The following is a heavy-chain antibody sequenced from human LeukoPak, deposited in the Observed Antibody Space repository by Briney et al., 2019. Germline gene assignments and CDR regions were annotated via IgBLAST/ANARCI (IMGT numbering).Heavy chain of an antibody. CDR2: IHSDGAT. V-gene: IGHV3-66*01. D-gene: IGHD3-10*01. Sequence: GGSLRLSCAASGFPVSSYYMAWVRQAPGKGLECVSFIHSDGATKYAGSVRGRFIISRDNSKSTMFLQMNSLRAEGTAVYYCAKLGGDPRYYYYYYMDVWGKGTTVTVSS. CDR1: GFPVSSYY. J-gene: IGHJ6*03. CDR3: AKLGGDPRYYYYYYMDV.